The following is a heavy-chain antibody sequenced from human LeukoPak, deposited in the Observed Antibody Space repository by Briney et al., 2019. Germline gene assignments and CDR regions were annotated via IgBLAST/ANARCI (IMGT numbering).Heavy chain of an antibody. CDR3: ARDPRNNWKYDPNYYFDY. CDR1: GFSISSGYH. D-gene: IGHD1-7*01. Sequence: SETLSLTCTVSGFSISSGYHWGWIRQSPGKGLEWIGNIYHSGSTYYNPSLKSRVTVSVDTSKNQFSLKLNSVTAADTANYYCARDPRNNWKYDPNYYFDYWGQGALVTVSS. CDR2: IYHSGST. J-gene: IGHJ4*02. V-gene: IGHV4-38-2*02.